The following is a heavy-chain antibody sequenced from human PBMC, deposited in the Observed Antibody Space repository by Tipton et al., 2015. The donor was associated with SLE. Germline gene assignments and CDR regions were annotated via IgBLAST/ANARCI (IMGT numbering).Heavy chain of an antibody. CDR3: VRAGDSRDFDGFDI. CDR2: IYHTGSN. Sequence: TLSLTCTVSGGSISSGASSWSWIRQPPGKGLEWMGYIYHTGSNYNNPSLKSRVTISVDRSKNQFSLKLSSVTAADTAVYYCVRAGDSRDFDGFDIWGQGTMVTVSS. D-gene: IGHD6-13*01. J-gene: IGHJ3*02. V-gene: IGHV4-30-2*01. CDR1: GGSISSGASS.